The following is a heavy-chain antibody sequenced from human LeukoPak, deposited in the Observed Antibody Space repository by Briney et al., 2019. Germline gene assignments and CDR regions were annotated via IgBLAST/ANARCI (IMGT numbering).Heavy chain of an antibody. V-gene: IGHV3-21*01. Sequence: GGSLRLSCAASGFPFSTHSMSWVRQAPGKGLDWVSSFSASSNFIHYAESVRGRFTISRDNAKNSLYLQMNSLGAQDTAVYYCARPATGYCSSAGCHWDSWGQGTLVTVSS. CDR3: ARPATGYCSSAGCHWDS. J-gene: IGHJ4*02. CDR1: GFPFSTHS. D-gene: IGHD2-2*01. CDR2: FSASSNFI.